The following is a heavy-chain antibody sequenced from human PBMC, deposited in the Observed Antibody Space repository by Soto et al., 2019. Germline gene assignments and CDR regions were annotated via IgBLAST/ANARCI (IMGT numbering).Heavy chain of an antibody. CDR3: ARGHSTSGYDS. J-gene: IGHJ4*02. CDR2: IHHSGST. D-gene: IGHD6-6*01. V-gene: IGHV4-34*01. CDR1: GASFSGYY. Sequence: SETLSLTCSVYGASFSGYYWSWIRQSPGKGLEWIGGIHHSGSTHYNPSLKSRLTFSIDESQSQFYMMLTSVTAADTALYFCARGHSTSGYDSWGQGSLLTVSS.